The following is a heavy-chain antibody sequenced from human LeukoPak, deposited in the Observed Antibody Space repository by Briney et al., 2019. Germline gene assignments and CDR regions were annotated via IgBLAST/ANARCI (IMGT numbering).Heavy chain of an antibody. CDR2: IYPGDSDT. J-gene: IGHJ6*03. CDR3: ARHASFIRGVINEEAFYMDV. Sequence: KAGESLKISCKAPGYSFANYWIGWVRQMPGKGLEWMGVIYPGDSDTRYSPSFQGQVSISADKSIRTAFLQWSSLKASDTAMYYCARHASFIRGVINEEAFYMDVWGKGTTVTISS. D-gene: IGHD3-10*01. CDR1: GYSFANYW. V-gene: IGHV5-51*01.